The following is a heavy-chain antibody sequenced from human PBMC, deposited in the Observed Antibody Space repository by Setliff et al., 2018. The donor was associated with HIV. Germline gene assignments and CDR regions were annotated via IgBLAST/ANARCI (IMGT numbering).Heavy chain of an antibody. V-gene: IGHV4-30-4*01. CDR3: ARVPLSSPSRPGGYFDY. D-gene: IGHD3-16*01. CDR1: GGSITTDGYY. Sequence: SETLSLTCSVSGGSITTDGYYWSCIRHHPRKGLEWIGYIYHTGTTYYNPSLRSRVTISEDTSKNQFSLTLTSVTAADTAVYYCARVPLSSPSRPGGYFDYWGHGTLVTVSS. CDR2: IYHTGTT. J-gene: IGHJ4*01.